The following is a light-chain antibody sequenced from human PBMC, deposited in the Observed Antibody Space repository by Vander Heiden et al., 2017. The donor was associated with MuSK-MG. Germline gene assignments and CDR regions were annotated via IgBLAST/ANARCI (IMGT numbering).Light chain of an antibody. Sequence: QSVLTQPPSVSGAPGQRVTISCTGSSSNIGAGYDVHWYQHLPGTAPKLLISGNTNRPSGVPDRFSVSKSGTSASLAITGLQAEEEADYYCQSYDSSLSGSVFGGGTKLTVL. CDR3: QSYDSSLSGSV. V-gene: IGLV1-40*01. CDR2: GNT. J-gene: IGLJ3*02. CDR1: SSNIGAGYD.